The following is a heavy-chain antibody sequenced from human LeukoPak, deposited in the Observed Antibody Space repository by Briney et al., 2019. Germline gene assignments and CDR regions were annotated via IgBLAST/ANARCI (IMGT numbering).Heavy chain of an antibody. J-gene: IGHJ4*02. CDR2: ISYSGST. D-gene: IGHD6-13*01. Sequence: SETLSLTCTVSGGSISSYYWSWIRQPPGKGLEWIGYISYSGSTNYNPSPKSRLTISVATSRNQFSLKLSSVTAADTAVYYCARHQGSSWHLNYWGQGTLVTVSS. V-gene: IGHV4-59*08. CDR1: GGSISSYY. CDR3: ARHQGSSWHLNY.